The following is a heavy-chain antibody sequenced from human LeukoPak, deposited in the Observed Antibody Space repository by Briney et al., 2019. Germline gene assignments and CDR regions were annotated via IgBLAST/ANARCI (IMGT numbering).Heavy chain of an antibody. V-gene: IGHV4-38-2*02. CDR3: ARGVGYYDSSGYPLD. D-gene: IGHD3-22*01. CDR1: GYSISSGYY. CDR2: IYHSGST. Sequence: SETPSLTCTVSGYSISSGYYWGWIRQPPGKGLEWIGSIYHSGSTYYNPSLKSRVTISVDTSKNQFSLKLSSVTAADTAVYYCARGVGYYDSSGYPLDWGQGTLVTVSS. J-gene: IGHJ4*02.